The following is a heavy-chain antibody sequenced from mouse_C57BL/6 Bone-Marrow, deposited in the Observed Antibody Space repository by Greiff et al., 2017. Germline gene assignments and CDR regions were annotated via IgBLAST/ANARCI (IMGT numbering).Heavy chain of an antibody. D-gene: IGHD2-3*01. CDR1: GYTFTDPT. CDR2: IYPRDGST. V-gene: IGHV1-78*01. J-gene: IGHJ4*01. Sequence: QVQLQQSDAELVKPGASVQISCKVSGYTFTDPTIHWMKQRPEQGLEWIGHIYPRDGSTKYNEKFKGKATLTADQSSSTAFMQLNSLTSADSAFYFCARGDDGYYLYAMDYWGQGTSVTVSS. CDR3: ARGDDGYYLYAMDY.